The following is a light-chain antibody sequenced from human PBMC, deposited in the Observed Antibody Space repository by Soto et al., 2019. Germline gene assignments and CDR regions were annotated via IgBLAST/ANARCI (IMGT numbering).Light chain of an antibody. V-gene: IGKV3-20*01. Sequence: EIVLTQSPGTLSLSPGERATLSCRASQSVNNRYLAWYQQKPDHAPRLLIYAASSRATDIPDRFSGSGSGTDFTLTSSRLKTEDFAVYYCQQYGSSPRTFGQGTKVEIK. CDR1: QSVNNRY. CDR3: QQYGSSPRT. J-gene: IGKJ1*01. CDR2: AAS.